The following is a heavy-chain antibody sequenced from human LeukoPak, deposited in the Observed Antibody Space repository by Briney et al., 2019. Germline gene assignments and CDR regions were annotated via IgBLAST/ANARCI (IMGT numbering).Heavy chain of an antibody. V-gene: IGHV4-30-4*01. CDR2: IYYSGST. Sequence: SETLSLTCTVSGGSISSVDYYWSWIRQPPGKGLEWIGYIYYSGSTYYDPSLKSRVMISVDASKNQFSLKLSSVTAADTAVYYCARSIYSSSWYPPLDYWGQGTLVTVSS. CDR3: ARSIYSSSWYPPLDY. D-gene: IGHD6-13*01. CDR1: GGSISSVDYY. J-gene: IGHJ4*02.